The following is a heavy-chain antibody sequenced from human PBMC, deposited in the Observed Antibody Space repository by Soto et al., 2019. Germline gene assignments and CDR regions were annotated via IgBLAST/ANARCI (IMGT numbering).Heavy chain of an antibody. CDR3: ARDPRMGHVDTAMGCFDY. Sequence: QSQTLSLTCAISGDSVSSNSAAWNWIRQSPSRGLEWLGRTYYRSKWYNDYAVSVKSRITINPDTSKNQFSLQLNSVTPEDTAVYYCARDPRMGHVDTAMGCFDYWGQGTLVTVSS. CDR1: GDSVSSNSAA. CDR2: TYYRSKWYN. V-gene: IGHV6-1*01. J-gene: IGHJ4*02. D-gene: IGHD5-18*01.